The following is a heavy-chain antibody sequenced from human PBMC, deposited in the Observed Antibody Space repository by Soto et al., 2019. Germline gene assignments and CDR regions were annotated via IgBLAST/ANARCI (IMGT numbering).Heavy chain of an antibody. Sequence: QVQLQQWGAGLLKPSETLSLTCAVYGGSFSGYYWSWIRQPPGKGLEWIGEINHSGSTNYNPSLKSRVTISVDTSKNQFSLKLSSVTAADTAVYYCARGDGGYSSGWYPKRYYFDYWGQGTLVTVSS. CDR1: GGSFSGYY. V-gene: IGHV4-34*01. CDR2: INHSGST. D-gene: IGHD6-19*01. J-gene: IGHJ4*02. CDR3: ARGDGGYSSGWYPKRYYFDY.